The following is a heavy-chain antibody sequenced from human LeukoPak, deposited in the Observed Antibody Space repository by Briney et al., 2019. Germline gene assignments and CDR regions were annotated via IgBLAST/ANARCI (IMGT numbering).Heavy chain of an antibody. V-gene: IGHV1-69*13. CDR3: ARGGSWYGEYYYYCMDV. CDR2: IIPIFGTA. Sequence: SVKVSCKASGGTFSSYAISWVRQAPGQGLEWMGGIIPIFGTANYAQKFQGRVTITADESTSTAYMELSSLRSEDTAVYYCARGGSWYGEYYYYCMDVWGKGTTVTVSS. J-gene: IGHJ6*03. D-gene: IGHD6-13*01. CDR1: GGTFSSYA.